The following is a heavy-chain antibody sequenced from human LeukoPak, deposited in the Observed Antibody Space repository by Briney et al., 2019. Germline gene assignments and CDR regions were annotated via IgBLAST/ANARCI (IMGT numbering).Heavy chain of an antibody. CDR3: ARINYRPIIKFFDF. V-gene: IGHV4-34*01. D-gene: IGHD4-11*01. CDR2: INHSGST. CDR1: GGSFSGYY. J-gene: IGHJ4*02. Sequence: SETLSLTCAVYGGSFSGYYWSWIRQPPGKGLEWIGEINHSGSTNYNPSLKSRVTISVDTSKNQFSLKLSSVTAADTAVYYCARINYRPIIKFFDFWGQGTLVTVSS.